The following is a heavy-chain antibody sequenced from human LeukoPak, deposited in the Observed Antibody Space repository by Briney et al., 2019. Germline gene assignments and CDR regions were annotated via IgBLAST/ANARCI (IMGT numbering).Heavy chain of an antibody. D-gene: IGHD3-10*01. CDR1: GFTFTSYS. CDR3: ARDDGAVRPPGMDV. Sequence: GGSLRLSCAASGFTFTSYSMNWVRQAPGKGLEWVSSISAISSYIYYADSVKGRFTISRDNAKNSLYLLMNSLRAEDTAVYYCARDDGAVRPPGMDVWGQGTTVTVSS. CDR2: ISAISSYI. V-gene: IGHV3-21*01. J-gene: IGHJ6*02.